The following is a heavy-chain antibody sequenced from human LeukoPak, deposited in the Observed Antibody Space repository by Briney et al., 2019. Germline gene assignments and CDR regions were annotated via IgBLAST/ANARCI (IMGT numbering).Heavy chain of an antibody. J-gene: IGHJ4*02. V-gene: IGHV3-7*05. Sequence: GGSLRLSCAASGLTFSNYWMSWVRQAPGKGLEWVANIKQDGSVKTYVDSVKGRFTISRDNAKNSVYLQMNTLRAEDTAVYSCARWGGGFDYWGQGTLVTVSS. CDR3: ARWGGGFDY. CDR1: GLTFSNYW. CDR2: IKQDGSVK. D-gene: IGHD3-16*01.